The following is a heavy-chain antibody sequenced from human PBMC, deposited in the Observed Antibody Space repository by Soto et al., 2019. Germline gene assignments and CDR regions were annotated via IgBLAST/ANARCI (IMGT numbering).Heavy chain of an antibody. CDR1: FSMYS. CDR3: TRDGGGSYDSWFDP. Sequence: EVQVVESGGGLVKPGGSLRLSCTFSFSMYSMDWVRQAPGKGLEWVASISSGSAFIKYAESVKGRFTISRDNAKNSVSLQMNSLRVEDTAMYYCTRDGGGSYDSWFDPWGRGTLVSVSS. J-gene: IGHJ5*02. CDR2: ISSGSAFI. D-gene: IGHD1-26*01. V-gene: IGHV3-21*01.